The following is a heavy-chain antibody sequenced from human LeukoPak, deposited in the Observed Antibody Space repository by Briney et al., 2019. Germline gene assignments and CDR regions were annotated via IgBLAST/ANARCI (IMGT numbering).Heavy chain of an antibody. V-gene: IGHV1-69*13. CDR3: ARDYSNAGTEYFQH. J-gene: IGHJ1*01. CDR2: IIPIFGTA. Sequence: ASVKVSCKASGGTFSSYAISWVRQAPGQGLEWMGGIIPIFGTANYAQKFQGRVTITADESTSTAYMELSSLRSEDTAVYYCARDYSNAGTEYFQHWGQGTLVTVSS. D-gene: IGHD3-10*01. CDR1: GGTFSSYA.